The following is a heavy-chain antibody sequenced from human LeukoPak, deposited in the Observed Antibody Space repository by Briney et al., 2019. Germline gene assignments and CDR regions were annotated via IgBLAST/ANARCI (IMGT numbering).Heavy chain of an antibody. CDR1: GDSMKSYY. V-gene: IGHV4-59*01. CDR3: AKEREYCSSGSCHYDLNV. CDR2: IYYTGST. Sequence: SETLSLTCTVSGDSMKSYYWTWIRHPPGKGLEWIGYIYYTGSTNYNPSLKSRVTISVDTSKNQFSLKLSSVTAADTAVYYCAKEREYCSSGSCHYDLNVWGQGTTVTVSS. D-gene: IGHD2-15*01. J-gene: IGHJ6*02.